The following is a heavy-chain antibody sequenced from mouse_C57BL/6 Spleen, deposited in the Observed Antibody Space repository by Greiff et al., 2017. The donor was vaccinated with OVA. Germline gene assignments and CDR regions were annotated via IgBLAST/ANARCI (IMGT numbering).Heavy chain of an antibody. V-gene: IGHV1-36*01. J-gene: IGHJ1*03. Sequence: VQLKESGPVLVKPGPSVKISCKASGFTFTDYYMHWVKQSHGKSLEWIGLVYPYNGGTSYNQTLKGKATLTVDTSSSTAYLELNSLTSEDSAVYYCARTRYDGSSDWYFDVWGTGTTVTVSS. CDR2: VYPYNGGT. D-gene: IGHD1-1*01. CDR1: GFTFTDYY. CDR3: ARTRYDGSSDWYFDV.